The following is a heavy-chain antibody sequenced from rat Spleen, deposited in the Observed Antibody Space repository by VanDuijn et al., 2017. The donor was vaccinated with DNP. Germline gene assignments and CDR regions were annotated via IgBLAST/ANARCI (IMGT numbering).Heavy chain of an antibody. Sequence: QVQLKESGPGLVQPSQTLSLTCTVSGFSLTSYGVSWVRQPPGKGLEWIAAISSGGSTYYNSALKSRLSISRDTSKSQVFLKMNSLQTEDTAIYFCIRDDIGTTRFDYWGQGVMVTVSS. CDR1: GFSLTSYG. CDR3: IRDDIGTTRFDY. J-gene: IGHJ2*01. CDR2: ISSGGST. V-gene: IGHV2S12*01. D-gene: IGHD1-5*01.